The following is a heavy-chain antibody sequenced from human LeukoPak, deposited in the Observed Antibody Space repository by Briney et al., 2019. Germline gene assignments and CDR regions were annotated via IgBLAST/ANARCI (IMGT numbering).Heavy chain of an antibody. CDR1: GYTFTEYN. CDR2: INPSGGST. CDR3: ARVKPNYYDSSAYGTFDI. V-gene: IGHV1-46*01. D-gene: IGHD3-22*01. J-gene: IGHJ3*02. Sequence: GASLKVSCKASGYTFTEYNIHWVRQAPGQGLEWMGIINPSGGSTSYAQKFQGRVTMTRDTSTSTVYMELSSLRSEDTAVYYCARVKPNYYDSSAYGTFDIWGQGTMVTVSS.